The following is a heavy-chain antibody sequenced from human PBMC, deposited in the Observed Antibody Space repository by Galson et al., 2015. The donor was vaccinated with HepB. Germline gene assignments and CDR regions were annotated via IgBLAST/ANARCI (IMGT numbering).Heavy chain of an antibody. CDR3: ARDFMEAAAGTLSIPWYNWNGKYYYYYYMDD. D-gene: IGHD1-20*01. CDR1: GYTFTSYA. Sequence: VKVSCKASGYTFTSYAMHWVRQAPGQRLEWMGWINAGNGNTKYSQKFQGRVTITRDTSASTAYMELSSLRSEDTAVYYCARDFMEAAAGTLSIPWYNWNGKYYYYYYMDDWGKGTTVTVSS. V-gene: IGHV1-3*01. J-gene: IGHJ6*03. CDR2: INAGNGNT.